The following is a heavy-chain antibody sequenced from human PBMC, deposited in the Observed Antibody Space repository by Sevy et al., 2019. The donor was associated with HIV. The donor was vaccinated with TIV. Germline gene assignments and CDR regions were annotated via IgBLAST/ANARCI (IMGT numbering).Heavy chain of an antibody. CDR3: ASAPQGGSDVTTPPDY. V-gene: IGHV3-23*01. D-gene: IGHD1-1*01. CDR2: ISGGGGGT. Sequence: GGSLRLSCAASGFTFNNYAMSWVRQAPGKGLEGKGLEWVSTISGGGGGTYYADSVKGRFTISRDNSKSMVYLQMNSLRAEDTALYYCASAPQGGSDVTTPPDYWGQGTLVTVSS. CDR1: GFTFNNYA. J-gene: IGHJ4*02.